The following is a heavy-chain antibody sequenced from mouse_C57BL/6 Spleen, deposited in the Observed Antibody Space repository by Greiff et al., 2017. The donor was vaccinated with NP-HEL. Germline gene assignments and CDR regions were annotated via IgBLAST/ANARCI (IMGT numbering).Heavy chain of an antibody. V-gene: IGHV1-54*01. J-gene: IGHJ4*01. CDR1: GYAFTNYL. D-gene: IGHD2-3*01. CDR2: INPGSGGT. CDR3: ARSRSFYDGYGGDAMDY. Sequence: VKLVESGAELVRPGTSVKVSCKASGYAFTNYLIEWVKQRPGQGLEWIGVINPGSGGTNYNEKFKGKATLTADKSSSTAYMQLSSLTSEDSAVYFCARSRSFYDGYGGDAMDYWGQGTSVTVSS.